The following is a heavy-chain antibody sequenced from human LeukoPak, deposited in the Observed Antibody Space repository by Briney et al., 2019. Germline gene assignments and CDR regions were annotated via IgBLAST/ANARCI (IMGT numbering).Heavy chain of an antibody. J-gene: IGHJ5*02. CDR1: GYTLTDLS. Sequence: ASVKVSCKVSGYTLTDLSMHWVRQAPGKGLEWMGGFDPEDGETIYAQKFQGRVTMTDDTSTDTAYMELSSLRAEDTAVYYCARDLWAAIGTNWFDPWGQGTRVTVSS. D-gene: IGHD2-2*01. CDR3: ARDLWAAIGTNWFDP. CDR2: FDPEDGET. V-gene: IGHV1-24*01.